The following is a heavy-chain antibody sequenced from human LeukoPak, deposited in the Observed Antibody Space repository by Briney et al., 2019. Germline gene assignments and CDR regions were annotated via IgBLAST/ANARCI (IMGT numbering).Heavy chain of an antibody. J-gene: IGHJ4*02. V-gene: IGHV1-46*01. Sequence: GASVKVSCKASGYTFTSYYMHWVRQAPGQGLEWMGIINPSGGSTSYAQKFQGRVTITADESTSTAYMELSSLRSEDTAVYYCARGKDIVVVPAATFDYWGQGTLVTVSS. CDR2: INPSGGST. CDR3: ARGKDIVVVPAATFDY. D-gene: IGHD2-2*01. CDR1: GYTFTSYY.